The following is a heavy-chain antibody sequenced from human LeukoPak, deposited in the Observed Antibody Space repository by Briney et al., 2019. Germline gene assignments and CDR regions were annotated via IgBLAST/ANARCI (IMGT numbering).Heavy chain of an antibody. CDR3: AKTNGYYSD. CDR2: ISGSGGTT. Sequence: GGSLRLSCAASGFTFSSYGMNWVRQAPGKGLEWVSGISGSGGTTYYADSVKGRFTISRDNSKNSLSLQVGSLRAEDTAVYYCAKTNGYYSDWGQGTLVTVSS. CDR1: GFTFSSYG. D-gene: IGHD3-22*01. J-gene: IGHJ4*02. V-gene: IGHV3-23*01.